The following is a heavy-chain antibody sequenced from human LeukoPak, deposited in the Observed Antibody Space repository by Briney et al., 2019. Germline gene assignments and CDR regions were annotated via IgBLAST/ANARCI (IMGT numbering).Heavy chain of an antibody. CDR2: INPSGGSP. D-gene: IGHD3-22*01. CDR3: ARVGSVDTSGYYDY. V-gene: IGHV1-46*01. J-gene: IGHJ4*02. CDR1: GYTFTTYY. Sequence: ASVKVSCKASGYTFTTYYIHWVRQAPGQGLEWLGIINPSGGSPTYAQKFQGRVTMTRDTSTSTVYMKLSSLRSDDTAVYYCARVGSVDTSGYYDYWGQGTLVTVSS.